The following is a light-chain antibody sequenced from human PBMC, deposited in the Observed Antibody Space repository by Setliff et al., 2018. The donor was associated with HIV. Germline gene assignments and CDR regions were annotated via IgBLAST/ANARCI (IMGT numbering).Light chain of an antibody. J-gene: IGLJ1*01. V-gene: IGLV1-44*01. CDR2: RGN. CDR1: SSNIGSNT. CDR3: AAWDDSLNGYV. Sequence: QSVLTQPPSASGTPGQRVTISCSGSSSNIGSNTVNWYQQLPGTAPKLLIYRGNQRPSGVPDRFSGSKSGTSASLAISGLQSEDEADYYCAAWDDSLNGYVFGTGTKVTVL.